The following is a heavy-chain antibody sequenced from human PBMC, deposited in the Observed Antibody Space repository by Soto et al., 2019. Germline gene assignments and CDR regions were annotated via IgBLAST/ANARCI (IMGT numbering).Heavy chain of an antibody. D-gene: IGHD6-13*01. Sequence: EVQLVQSGAEVKEPGESLKISCKGSGYSFLTYWIGWVRQMPGKGLEWMGIIYPGDPDIRYSPSFEGQVTMSADKSTSTAYLQWSSLKVSDTAMYYCVRRSGQQLVERWFDSWGQGTLVTVSS. CDR3: VRRSGQQLVERWFDS. V-gene: IGHV5-51*01. J-gene: IGHJ5*01. CDR1: GYSFLTYW. CDR2: IYPGDPDI.